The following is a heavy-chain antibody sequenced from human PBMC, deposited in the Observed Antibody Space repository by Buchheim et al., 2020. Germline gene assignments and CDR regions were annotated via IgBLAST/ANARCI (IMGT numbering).Heavy chain of an antibody. Sequence: QVQLVQSGAEVKKPGASVKVSCKTSGYSFTTYGIHWVRQAPGQGLEWLGWINPSTDDTGYAQKFQGRLTMTTSTSISTAYMELRSLRSDDTAVYYCAREGIVVVPAAKWYYYGMDVWGQGTT. D-gene: IGHD2-2*01. CDR1: GYSFTTYG. J-gene: IGHJ6*02. V-gene: IGHV1-8*01. CDR2: INPSTDDT. CDR3: AREGIVVVPAAKWYYYGMDV.